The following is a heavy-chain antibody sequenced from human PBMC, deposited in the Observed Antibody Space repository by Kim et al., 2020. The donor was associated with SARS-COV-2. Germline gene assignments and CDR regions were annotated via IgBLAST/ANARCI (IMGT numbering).Heavy chain of an antibody. CDR3: ARQDGHWGRFGVDY. D-gene: IGHD3-10*01. V-gene: IGHV5-51*01. J-gene: IGHJ4*02. Sequence: YSPSFQGQVPISADKSISTAYLQWSSLKASDTAMYYCARQDGHWGRFGVDYWGQGTLVTVSS.